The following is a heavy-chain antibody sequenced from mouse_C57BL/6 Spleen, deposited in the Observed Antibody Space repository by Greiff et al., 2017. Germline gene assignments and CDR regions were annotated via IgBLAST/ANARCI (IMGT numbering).Heavy chain of an antibody. D-gene: IGHD1-1*01. Sequence: VQLQQSGAELVRPGASVTLSCKASGYTFTDYEMHWVKQTPVHGLEWIGAIDPETGGTAYNQKFKGKAILTADKSSSTAYMELRSLTSEDSAVYYCTRPHYYGSSYGYWGQGTTLTVSS. CDR3: TRPHYYGSSYGY. V-gene: IGHV1-15*01. J-gene: IGHJ2*01. CDR1: GYTFTDYE. CDR2: IDPETGGT.